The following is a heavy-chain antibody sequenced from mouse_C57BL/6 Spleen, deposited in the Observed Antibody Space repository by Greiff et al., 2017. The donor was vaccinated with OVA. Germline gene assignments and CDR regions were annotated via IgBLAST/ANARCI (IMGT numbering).Heavy chain of an antibody. Sequence: QLQQSGPELVKPGASVKISCKASGYSFTDYNMNWVKQSNGKSLEWIGVINPNYGTTSYNQKFKGKATLTVDQSSSTAYMQLNSLTSEDSAVYYCARTDYYGSTYYFDYWGQGTTLTVSS. CDR1: GYSFTDYN. CDR2: INPNYGTT. J-gene: IGHJ2*01. D-gene: IGHD1-1*01. V-gene: IGHV1-39*01. CDR3: ARTDYYGSTYYFDY.